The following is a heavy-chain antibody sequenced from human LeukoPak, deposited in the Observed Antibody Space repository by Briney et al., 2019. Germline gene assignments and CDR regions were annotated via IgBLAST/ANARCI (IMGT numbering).Heavy chain of an antibody. Sequence: PGGSLRLSCVASAFTFSKHPMSWVRQAPGNGLELVSAINERGDITKYADSVMRRFTISRDNSKNTLYHQMNSLRAEDTAVYYCARGDDISPGRVLEYWGRGTLVTVSS. CDR1: AFTFSKHP. V-gene: IGHV3-23*01. J-gene: IGHJ4*02. CDR3: ARGDDISPGRVLEY. D-gene: IGHD3-9*01. CDR2: INERGDIT.